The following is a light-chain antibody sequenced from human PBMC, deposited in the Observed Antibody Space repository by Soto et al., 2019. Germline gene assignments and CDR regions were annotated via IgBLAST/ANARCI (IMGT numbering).Light chain of an antibody. V-gene: IGKV3-15*01. CDR2: GAS. Sequence: EIVMTQSPGTLSVSPGERATLSCRASQSVGKNLAWHQQKPGQAPRLLIYGASNRATGFPARFSGSGSGTDFTLTISSLQSEDFAVYYCQQYNDWPITFGQGTRLEIK. J-gene: IGKJ5*01. CDR1: QSVGKN. CDR3: QQYNDWPIT.